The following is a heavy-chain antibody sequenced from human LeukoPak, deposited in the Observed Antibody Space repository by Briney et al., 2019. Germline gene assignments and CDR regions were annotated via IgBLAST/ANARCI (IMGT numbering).Heavy chain of an antibody. CDR1: GFTFNSFY. J-gene: IGHJ4*02. V-gene: IGHV3-23*01. Sequence: RGTLTLSCTASGFTFNSFYMSWIRQAPGKGLEWVSTISGNGDSTSYTHSVKGRFSISRDNSKNTLYLQMNSLRAEDTAVYYCAKSKDNPLYYFDNWGQGTLVTVSS. CDR3: AKSKDNPLYYFDN. CDR2: ISGNGDST.